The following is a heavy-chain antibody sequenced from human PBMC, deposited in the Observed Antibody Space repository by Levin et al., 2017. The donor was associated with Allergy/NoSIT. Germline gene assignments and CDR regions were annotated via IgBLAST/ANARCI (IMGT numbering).Heavy chain of an antibody. V-gene: IGHV1-69*13. D-gene: IGHD3-22*01. CDR2: IIPFFGTT. CDR1: GGTFSSYA. CDR3: ARVSRFPYDNSGYGMDV. J-gene: IGHJ6*02. Sequence: SVKVSCKASGGTFSSYAISWVRQAPGQGLEWMGGIIPFFGTTNYAQKFQDRVTITADESTSTAYMDLSSLRSEDTAVYYCARVSRFPYDNSGYGMDVWGQGTTVTVSS.